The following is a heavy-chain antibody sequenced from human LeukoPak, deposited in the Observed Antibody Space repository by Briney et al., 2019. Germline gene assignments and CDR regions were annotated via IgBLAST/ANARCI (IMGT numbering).Heavy chain of an antibody. J-gene: IGHJ4*02. CDR3: ASVYCSGGSCYSFHFDY. CDR1: GGTFSSYA. Sequence: GASVKVSCKASGGTFSSYAISWVRQAPGQGLEWMGGIIPIFGTANYAQKFQGRVTITTDESTSTAYMELSSLRSEDTAVYYCASVYCSGGSCYSFHFDYWGQGTLVTVSS. V-gene: IGHV1-69*05. CDR2: IIPIFGTA. D-gene: IGHD2-15*01.